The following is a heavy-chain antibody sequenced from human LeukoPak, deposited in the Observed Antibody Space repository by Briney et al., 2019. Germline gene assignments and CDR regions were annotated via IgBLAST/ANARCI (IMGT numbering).Heavy chain of an antibody. V-gene: IGHV3-7*01. Sequence: GGSLRLSCAASGFTFSSYWMSWVRQSPGKGLEWVANIKQDGSEKYYVDSVKGRFIISRDNAKNSLYLQMNSLRAEEKAVYYCARDDCSSISCYNNWSDPWGQGTLVTVPS. CDR2: IKQDGSEK. D-gene: IGHD2-2*02. J-gene: IGHJ5*02. CDR1: GFTFSSYW. CDR3: ARDDCSSISCYNNWSDP.